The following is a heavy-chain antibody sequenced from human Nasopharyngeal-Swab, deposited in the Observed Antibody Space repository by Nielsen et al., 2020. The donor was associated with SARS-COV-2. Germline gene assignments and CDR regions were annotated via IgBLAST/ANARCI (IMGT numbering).Heavy chain of an antibody. CDR3: ARGLSGIVPAPILGLGPYYSYYYMDV. CDR2: INHSGSP. J-gene: IGHJ6*03. CDR1: GGSFSSYY. V-gene: IGHV4-34*01. Sequence: SETLSLTCVVYGGSFSSYYWGWIRQPPGKGLEWIAEINHSGSPNYNPSLRSRVTISVDTSKNQCSLRLTSVTAADTAVYYCARGLSGIVPAPILGLGPYYSYYYMDVWGKGTTVTVSS. D-gene: IGHD2-2*01.